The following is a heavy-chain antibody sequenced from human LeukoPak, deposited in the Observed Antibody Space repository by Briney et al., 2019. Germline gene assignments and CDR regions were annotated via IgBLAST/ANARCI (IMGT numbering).Heavy chain of an antibody. CDR2: INPSGGST. CDR3: ARAPQVVPAAMYWFDP. CDR1: GYTFTSYY. Sequence: GASVKVSCKASGYTFTSYYMHWVRQAPGQGLEWMGIINPSGGSTSYAQKFQGRVTMTRDTSTSTVYMELSSLRSEDTAVYYCARAPQVVPAAMYWFDPWGQGTLVTVSS. V-gene: IGHV1-46*01. J-gene: IGHJ5*02. D-gene: IGHD2-2*01.